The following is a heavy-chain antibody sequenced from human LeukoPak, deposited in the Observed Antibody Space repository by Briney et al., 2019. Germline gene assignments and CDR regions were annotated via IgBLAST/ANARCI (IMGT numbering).Heavy chain of an antibody. CDR1: GGSFSGYY. V-gene: IGHV4-34*01. CDR3: AREGALWFGELKGTYFDY. CDR2: INHSGST. J-gene: IGHJ4*02. D-gene: IGHD3-10*01. Sequence: PSETLSLTCAVYGGSFSGYYWSWIRQPPGKGLEWIGEINHSGSTNYNPSLKSRVTISVDTSKNQFSLKLSSVTAADTAVYYCAREGALWFGELKGTYFDYWGQGTLVTVSS.